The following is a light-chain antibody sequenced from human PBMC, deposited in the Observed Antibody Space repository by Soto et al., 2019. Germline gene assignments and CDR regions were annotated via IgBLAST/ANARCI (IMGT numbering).Light chain of an antibody. V-gene: IGLV3-9*01. Sequence: SYELTQPLSVSVGLGQTARTTCEENNIESKNVNWYQQKPGQAPVVVMYRDRNRPSGVTERFSGSNSGNTATLTISEAQAGDEADYFCQVWDSNTVVFGGGTQLTVL. CDR3: QVWDSNTVV. J-gene: IGLJ2*01. CDR1: NIESKN. CDR2: RDR.